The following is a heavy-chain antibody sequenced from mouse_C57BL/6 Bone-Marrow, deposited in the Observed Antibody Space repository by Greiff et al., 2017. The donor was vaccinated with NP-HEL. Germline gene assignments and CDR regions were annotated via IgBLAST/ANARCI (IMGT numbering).Heavy chain of an antibody. CDR1: GYTFTSYG. V-gene: IGHV1-81*01. J-gene: IGHJ3*01. Sequence: VQLQESGAELARPGASVKLSCKASGYTFTSYGISWVKQRTGQGLEWIGEIYPRSGNTYYNEKFKGKATLTADKSSSTAYMELRSLTSEDSAGYFCARVEDGYYVPAWFAYWGQGTLVTVSA. D-gene: IGHD2-3*01. CDR3: ARVEDGYYVPAWFAY. CDR2: IYPRSGNT.